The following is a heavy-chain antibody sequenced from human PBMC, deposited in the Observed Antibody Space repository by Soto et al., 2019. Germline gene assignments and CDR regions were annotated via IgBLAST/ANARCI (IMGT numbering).Heavy chain of an antibody. Sequence: GASVKVSCKASGYTFTSYYMHWVRQAPGQGLEWMGIINPSGGSTSYAQKFQGRVTMTRDTSTSTVYMELSSLRSEDTAVYYCAREEGIAARRFNWFDPWGQGTLVTVSS. CDR1: GYTFTSYY. J-gene: IGHJ5*02. V-gene: IGHV1-46*01. CDR2: INPSGGST. CDR3: AREEGIAARRFNWFDP. D-gene: IGHD6-6*01.